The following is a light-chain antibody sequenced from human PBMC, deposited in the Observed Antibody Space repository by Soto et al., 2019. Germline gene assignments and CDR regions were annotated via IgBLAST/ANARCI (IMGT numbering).Light chain of an antibody. V-gene: IGKV2-28*01. J-gene: IGKJ4*01. CDR3: MQAIQNPLT. CDR1: QSLLHRNGYNY. CDR2: LGS. Sequence: DIVVTQSPLSLPVTPGEPASITCRSSQSLLHRNGYNYLDWYLQRPGQSPQLLIYLGSNRASGVPDRFSGSGSGTFFTLTISRVEAEDVGVYYCMQAIQNPLTFGGGTKVDIK.